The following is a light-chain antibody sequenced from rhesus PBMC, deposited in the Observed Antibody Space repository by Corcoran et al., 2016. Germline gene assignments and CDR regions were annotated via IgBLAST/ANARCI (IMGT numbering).Light chain of an antibody. CDR1: QGISSW. V-gene: IGKV1-22*01. J-gene: IGKJ4*01. CDR3: LQYSSSPLP. CDR2: KAS. Sequence: DIQMTQSPSSLSASVGDKVTITCRASQGISSWLAWYQPKPGKAPKLLIYKASSLQSVVPSRFSGIGSGTDFPLTISSLQPEDFATYYRLQYSSSPLPFGGWTKVELK.